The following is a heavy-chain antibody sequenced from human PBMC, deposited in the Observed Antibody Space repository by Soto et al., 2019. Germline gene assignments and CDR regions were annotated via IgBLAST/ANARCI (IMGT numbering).Heavy chain of an antibody. D-gene: IGHD3-10*01. Sequence: GAAVKVSCKASGYTFTRYDINWVRQATGQGLEWMGWMNPNSGNTGYEQKFQARVTMTRQISISTAYMELSRLRSEDTAVYYCARGHGGDPWGQGTPVTVSS. CDR3: ARGHGGDP. CDR1: GYTFTRYD. V-gene: IGHV1-8*01. CDR2: MNPNSGNT. J-gene: IGHJ5*02.